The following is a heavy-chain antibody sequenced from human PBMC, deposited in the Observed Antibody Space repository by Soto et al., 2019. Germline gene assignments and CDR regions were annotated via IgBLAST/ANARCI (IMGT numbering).Heavy chain of an antibody. Sequence: EVQLVESGGGLVQPGGSLRLSCVVSGITFSTYRMHWGRQAPGKGLVWVSHIKSDGTVTHYTDSVRGRFIISRDNAKNTLFLQMNSLRAEDTAVYYCARENYDFWSGYYLDYWGQGTLVTVSS. V-gene: IGHV3-74*01. CDR2: IKSDGTVT. J-gene: IGHJ4*02. CDR3: ARENYDFWSGYYLDY. D-gene: IGHD3-3*01. CDR1: GITFSTYR.